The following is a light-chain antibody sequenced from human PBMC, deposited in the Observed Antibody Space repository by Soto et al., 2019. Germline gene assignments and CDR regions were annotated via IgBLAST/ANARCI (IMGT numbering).Light chain of an antibody. CDR2: GVS. CDR3: QQYGDWPLT. Sequence: EIVMTQSTVTLSVSPGERATLSCRASQSVRSTYLAWYQQKPGQAPRLLIFGVSNRAAGIPARFSGSGSGTEFTLTISSLQSEDFAVYYCQQYGDWPLTFGGGTKVDI. J-gene: IGKJ4*01. CDR1: QSVRSTY. V-gene: IGKV3-15*01.